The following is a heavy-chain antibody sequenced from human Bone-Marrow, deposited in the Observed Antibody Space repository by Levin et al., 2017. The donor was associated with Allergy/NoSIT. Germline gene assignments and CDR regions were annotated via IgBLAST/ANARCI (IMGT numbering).Heavy chain of an antibody. J-gene: IGHJ5*02. CDR1: GFTVSSNY. Sequence: GGSLRLSCAASGFTVSSNYMSWVRQAPGKGLEWVSVIYSGGSTYYADSVKGRFTISRDNSKNTLYLQMNSLRAEDTAVYYCAREVWDCSGGSCYPRFDPWGQGTLVTVSS. D-gene: IGHD2-15*01. CDR2: IYSGGST. CDR3: AREVWDCSGGSCYPRFDP. V-gene: IGHV3-53*01.